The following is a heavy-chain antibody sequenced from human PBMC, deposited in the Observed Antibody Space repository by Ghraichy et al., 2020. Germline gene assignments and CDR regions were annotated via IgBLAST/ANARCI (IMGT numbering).Heavy chain of an antibody. J-gene: IGHJ4*02. CDR2: ISSNGDNI. V-gene: IGHV3-48*03. CDR1: GFIFGGYE. CDR3: ARAKRYTSAWTPQGY. Sequence: LSLTCVASGFIFGGYEMNWVRQVPGKGLEWVAYISSNGDNIYYGDSVKGRFTISRDNAQDSLYLQMNSLGVEDTAIYYCARAKRYTSAWTPQGYWGQGTLVTVSS. D-gene: IGHD6-19*01.